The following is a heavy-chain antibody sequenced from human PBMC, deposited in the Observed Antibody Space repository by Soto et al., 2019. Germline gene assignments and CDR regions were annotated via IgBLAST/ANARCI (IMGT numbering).Heavy chain of an antibody. Sequence: GGALRLSWAASGFTSSSYAMSWGRQAPGKGLEWVSAISGSGGSTYYADSVKGRFTISRDNSNNTLYLQMNSLGAEHTAVYYCAIDLGVCVCCGYDPDRMDFWAQGT. V-gene: IGHV3-23*01. D-gene: IGHD2-8*01. CDR3: AIDLGVCVCCGYDPDRMDF. CDR2: ISGSGGST. CDR1: GFTSSSYA. J-gene: IGHJ6*01.